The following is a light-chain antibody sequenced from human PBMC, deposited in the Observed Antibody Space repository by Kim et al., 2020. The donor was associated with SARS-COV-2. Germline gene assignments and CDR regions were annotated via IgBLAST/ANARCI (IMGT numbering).Light chain of an antibody. V-gene: IGLV3-1*01. CDR2: QDS. Sequence: SYELTQPPSVSVSPGQTASITCSGDKLGDKYACWYQHKPGQSPVLVIYQDSKRPSGIPERFSGSNSGNTATLTISGTQAMDEADYYCQAWDSSTVVFGGWTKLTVL. CDR3: QAWDSSTVV. CDR1: KLGDKY. J-gene: IGLJ2*01.